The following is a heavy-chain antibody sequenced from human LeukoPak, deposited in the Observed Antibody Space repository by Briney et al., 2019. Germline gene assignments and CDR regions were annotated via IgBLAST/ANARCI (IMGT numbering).Heavy chain of an antibody. D-gene: IGHD3-22*01. CDR1: GGSISTYY. CDR3: ARVPYYHDSSGYYYGYFDY. Sequence: SETLSLTCTVSGGSISTYYWTWIRQPPGKGLEWIGYVYYSGSTSYNPSLKSRLTISVDTSKNQFSLKLSSVTAADTAVYYCARVPYYHDSSGYYYGYFDYWGRGTLVTVSS. V-gene: IGHV4-59*01. CDR2: VYYSGST. J-gene: IGHJ4*02.